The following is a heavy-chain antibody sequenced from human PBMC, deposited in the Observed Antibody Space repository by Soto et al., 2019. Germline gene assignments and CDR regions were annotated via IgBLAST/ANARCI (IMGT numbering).Heavy chain of an antibody. J-gene: IGHJ4*02. CDR3: ARLEGLATISYYFDY. V-gene: IGHV4-39*01. D-gene: IGHD3-9*01. CDR2: IYYRANT. CDR1: GDSINSDNYY. Sequence: QLQLQESGPGLVKPSETLSLTCSVSGDSINSDNYYWGWIRQPPGKGLEWIGSIYYRANTYYNLSLKTRVTISLDKSKSKFSRKLNSVTAADSAVYLCARLEGLATISYYFDYWGQGTLVTVSS.